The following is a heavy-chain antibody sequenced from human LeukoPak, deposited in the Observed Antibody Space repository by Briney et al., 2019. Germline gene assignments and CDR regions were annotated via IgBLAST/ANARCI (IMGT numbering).Heavy chain of an antibody. CDR1: GFTFSSYS. CDR3: ARVPGIAVYMDV. CDR2: ISSSSSYI. Sequence: GGSLRLSCAASGFTFSSYSMNWVRQAPGKGLEWVSSISSSSSYIYYADSVKGRFTISRDNAKNSLYLQMNSLRAEDTAVYYCARVPGIAVYMDVWGKGTTVTISS. V-gene: IGHV3-21*01. D-gene: IGHD6-19*01. J-gene: IGHJ6*03.